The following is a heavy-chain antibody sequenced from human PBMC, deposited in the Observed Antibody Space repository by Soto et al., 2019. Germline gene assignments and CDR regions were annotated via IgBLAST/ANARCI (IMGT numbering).Heavy chain of an antibody. Sequence: EVQLLESGGGLVQPGGSLRLSCAVSGFTFSNYVMSWVRQAPGKGLEWVSALTGSGGTFYADSVRGRFTLSRDNSKTTLYLQMNSLRAGDTAVYYCAKEAATGAFSTYEVFDYWGQGTLVTVSS. J-gene: IGHJ4*02. CDR3: AKEAATGAFSTYEVFDY. CDR2: LTGSGGT. CDR1: GFTFSNYV. D-gene: IGHD4-4*01. V-gene: IGHV3-23*01.